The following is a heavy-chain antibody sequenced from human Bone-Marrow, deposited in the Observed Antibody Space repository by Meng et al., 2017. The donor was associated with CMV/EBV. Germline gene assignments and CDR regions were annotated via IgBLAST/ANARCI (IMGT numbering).Heavy chain of an antibody. CDR3: ARGWQYYYGSGSYYKVSGGFDY. V-gene: IGHV3-11*01. CDR2: ISSSGSTI. CDR1: GFTFSDYY. D-gene: IGHD3-10*01. J-gene: IGHJ4*02. Sequence: GGSLRLSCAASGFTFSDYYMSWIRQAPGKGLEWVSYISSSGSTIYYADSVKGRFTISRDNAKNSLYLQMNSLRAEDTAVYYCARGWQYYYGSGSYYKVSGGFDYWGQGTLVTVSS.